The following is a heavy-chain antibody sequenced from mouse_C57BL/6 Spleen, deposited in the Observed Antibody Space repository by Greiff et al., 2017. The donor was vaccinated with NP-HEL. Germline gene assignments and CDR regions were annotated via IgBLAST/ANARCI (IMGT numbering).Heavy chain of an antibody. V-gene: IGHV10-1*01. J-gene: IGHJ4*01. Sequence: EVKLVESGGGLVQPKGSLKLSCAASGFSFNTYAMNWVRQAPGKGLEWVARIRSKSNNYATYYADSVKDRFTISRDDSESMLYLQMNNLKTEDTAMYYCVRTYEYDERDYAMDYWGQGTSVTVSS. CDR3: VRTYEYDERDYAMDY. CDR1: GFSFNTYA. CDR2: IRSKSNNYAT. D-gene: IGHD2-4*01.